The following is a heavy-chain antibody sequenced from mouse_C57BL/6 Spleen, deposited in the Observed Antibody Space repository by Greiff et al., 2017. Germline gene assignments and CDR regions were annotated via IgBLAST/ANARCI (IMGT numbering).Heavy chain of an antibody. CDR3: TRDKDDDCGGFDD. V-gene: IGHV5-9-1*02. CDR2: ISSGGDYI. CDR1: GFTFSSYA. D-gene: IGHD2-4*01. J-gene: IGHJ2*01. Sequence: EVQRVESGEGLVKPGGSLKLSCAASGFTFSSYAMSWVRQTPEKRLVWVAYISSGGDYIYYASTVTGRFTISRDNASNTLYLQISSLKSEDTAMYYCTRDKDDDCGGFDDWGKGTTITGSS.